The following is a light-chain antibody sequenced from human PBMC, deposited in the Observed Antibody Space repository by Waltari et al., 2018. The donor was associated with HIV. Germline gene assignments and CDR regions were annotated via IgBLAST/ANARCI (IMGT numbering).Light chain of an antibody. V-gene: IGLV2-14*01. J-gene: IGLJ3*02. CDR3: SSYTTKTMRV. CDR1: TSDVRASHY. CDR2: EVS. Sequence: QSALTQPASVSGSLAQYITISCSGTTSDVRASHYASWYQQHTGKAPKLIIFEVSKRPAGISNHVSGTKSGNTASLTISALQPEDEADYYCSSYTTKTMRVFGGGTKVTVL.